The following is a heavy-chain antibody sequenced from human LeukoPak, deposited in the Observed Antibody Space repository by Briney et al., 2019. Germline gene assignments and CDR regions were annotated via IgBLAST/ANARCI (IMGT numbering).Heavy chain of an antibody. CDR2: IIPIFGTA. CDR3: ARVNTAYFDY. CDR1: GGTFSSYA. D-gene: IGHD5-18*01. J-gene: IGHJ4*02. Sequence: GASVKVSCKASGGTFSSYAISWVRQAPGQGLEWMGRIIPIFGTANYAQKFQGRVTITTDESTSTAYMELSSLRSEDTAVYYCARVNTAYFDYWGQGTLVTVSS. V-gene: IGHV1-69*05.